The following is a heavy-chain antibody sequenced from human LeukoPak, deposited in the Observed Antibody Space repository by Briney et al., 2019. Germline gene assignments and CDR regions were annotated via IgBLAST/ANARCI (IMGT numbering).Heavy chain of an antibody. J-gene: IGHJ4*02. CDR3: ARDRASFDGSVDY. CDR1: GGTFSSYA. D-gene: IGHD2-15*01. CDR2: IIPILGIA. V-gene: IGHV1-69*04. Sequence: SVKVSCKASGGTFSSYAISWVRQAPGQGLEWMGRIIPILGIANYAQKFQGRVTITADKSASTAYMELSSLRSEDTAVYYCARDRASFDGSVDYWGQGTLVTVSS.